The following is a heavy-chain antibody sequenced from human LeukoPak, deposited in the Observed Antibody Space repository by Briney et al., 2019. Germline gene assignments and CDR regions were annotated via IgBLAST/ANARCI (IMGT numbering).Heavy chain of an antibody. V-gene: IGHV3-23*01. J-gene: IGHJ4*02. CDR2: ISGSGGST. Sequence: GGSLRLSCAASGFTFSSYGMSWVRQAPGKGLEWVSSISGSGGSTYYADSVKGRFAISKDNSKNTLYLQMNSLRVEDTAIYYCAKNYHFDYWGQGTLVTVSS. CDR1: GFTFSSYG. CDR3: AKNYHFDY. D-gene: IGHD5-24*01.